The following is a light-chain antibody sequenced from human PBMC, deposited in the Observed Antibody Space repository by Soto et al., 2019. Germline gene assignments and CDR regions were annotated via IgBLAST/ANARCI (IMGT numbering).Light chain of an antibody. CDR3: QQYNAWPPLT. CDR1: QSVSSN. Sequence: EIVMTQSPATLSVSPGEGATLSCRASQSVSSNLAWYQQKPGQAPRLVIYGASTRATGIPARFSGSGSGTEFTLTIGSLQSEDFAVYYCQQYNAWPPLTFGGGTKVEIK. J-gene: IGKJ4*01. CDR2: GAS. V-gene: IGKV3-15*01.